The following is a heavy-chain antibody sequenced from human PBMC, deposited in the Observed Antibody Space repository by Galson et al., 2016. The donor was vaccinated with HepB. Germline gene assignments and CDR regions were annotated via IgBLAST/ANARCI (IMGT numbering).Heavy chain of an antibody. CDR2: IRHSGGNT. Sequence: SLRLSCAASGFAFSTYAMSWVRQAPGKGLEWVSAIRHSGGNTHYGDSVKGRFTISRGNSKNTLYLQMNSLRADDTAVYYCANHRTTGFTSGWGGSFDIWGQGTVVTVSS. CDR3: ANHRTTGFTSGWGGSFDI. V-gene: IGHV3-23*01. CDR1: GFAFSTYA. D-gene: IGHD6-19*01. J-gene: IGHJ3*02.